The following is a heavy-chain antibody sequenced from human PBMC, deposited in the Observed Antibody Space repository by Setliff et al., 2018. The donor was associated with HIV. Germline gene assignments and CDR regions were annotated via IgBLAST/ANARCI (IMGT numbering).Heavy chain of an antibody. CDR3: ARMYSGYDWSSYYFDY. CDR1: GYSISSGYY. V-gene: IGHV4-38-2*01. CDR2: IYHSGTT. Sequence: SETLSLTCAVSGYSISSGYYWGWIRQPPGKGLEWVGSIYHSGTTYYNPSLKSRVTISVDTSKNQFSLKLSSVTAADTAVYYCARMYSGYDWSSYYFDYWGQGTLVTVSS. J-gene: IGHJ4*02. D-gene: IGHD5-12*01.